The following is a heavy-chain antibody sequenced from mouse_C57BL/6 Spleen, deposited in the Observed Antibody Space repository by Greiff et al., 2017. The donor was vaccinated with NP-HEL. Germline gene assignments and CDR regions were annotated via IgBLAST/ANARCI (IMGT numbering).Heavy chain of an antibody. D-gene: IGHD1-1*01. CDR2: INPSNGGT. J-gene: IGHJ4*01. V-gene: IGHV1-53*01. CDR1: GYTFTSYW. Sequence: QVQLQQPGTELVKPGASVKLSCKASGYTFTSYWMHWVKQRPGQGLEWIGNINPSNGGTNYNEKFKSKATLTVDKSSSTAYMHLSSLTSEDSAVYYCARKGYYGSSLYAMDYWGQGTSVTVSS. CDR3: ARKGYYGSSLYAMDY.